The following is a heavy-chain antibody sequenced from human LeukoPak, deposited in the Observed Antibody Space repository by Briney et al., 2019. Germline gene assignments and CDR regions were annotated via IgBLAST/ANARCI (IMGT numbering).Heavy chain of an antibody. CDR2: ISGSGGST. D-gene: IGHD3-22*01. CDR1: GFTFSSYA. V-gene: IGHV3-23*01. CDR3: AKDLNYYDSSGYYDY. J-gene: IGHJ4*02. Sequence: GGSLRLSCAASGFTFSSYAVSWVRQAPGKGLEWVSAISGSGGSTYYADSVKGRFTISRDNSKNTLYLQMNSLRAEDTAVYYCAKDLNYYDSSGYYDYWGQGTLVTVSS.